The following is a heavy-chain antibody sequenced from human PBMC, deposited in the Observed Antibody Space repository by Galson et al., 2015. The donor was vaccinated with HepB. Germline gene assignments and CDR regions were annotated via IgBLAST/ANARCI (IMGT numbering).Heavy chain of an antibody. Sequence: SLRLSCAASGFTFDDYGMSWVRQAPGKGLEWVSGINWNGGSTGYADSVKGRFTISRDNAKNTLYLQMNSLRAEDTAVYYCARELAVGLLFRGYYYGMDVWGQGTTVTVSS. CDR3: ARELAVGLLFRGYYYGMDV. D-gene: IGHD3-22*01. CDR2: INWNGGST. CDR1: GFTFDDYG. J-gene: IGHJ6*02. V-gene: IGHV3-20*04.